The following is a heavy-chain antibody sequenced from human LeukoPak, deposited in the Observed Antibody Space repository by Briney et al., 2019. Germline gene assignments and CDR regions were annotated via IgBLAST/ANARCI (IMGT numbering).Heavy chain of an antibody. D-gene: IGHD6-13*01. CDR3: ASSRGYSSSWYYFDY. J-gene: IGHJ4*02. Sequence: SVKVSCKASGGTFSSYAISWVRQTPGQGLEWMGRIIPILGIANYAQKFQGRVTITADKSTSTAYMELSSLRSEDTAVYYCASSRGYSSSWYYFDYWAREPWSPSPQ. V-gene: IGHV1-69*04. CDR1: GGTFSSYA. CDR2: IIPILGIA.